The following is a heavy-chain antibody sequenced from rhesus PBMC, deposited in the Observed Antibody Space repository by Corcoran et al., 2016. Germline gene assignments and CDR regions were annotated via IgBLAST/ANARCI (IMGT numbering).Heavy chain of an antibody. V-gene: IGHV4-73*01. D-gene: IGHD3-3*01. CDR1: GGSISGYYY. CDR3: ARDQLYYNIWTGPSTFNSLDV. CDR2: IYGNSAST. Sequence: QVKLQQWGEGLVKPSETLSLTCAVYGGSISGYYYWSWIRQPAGKGLEWIGYIYGNSASTNSNPSLKTLVTISKDTSKNQFSLKLSSVTAADTAVYYCARDQLYYNIWTGPSTFNSLDVWGRGVLVTVSS. J-gene: IGHJ5-2*02.